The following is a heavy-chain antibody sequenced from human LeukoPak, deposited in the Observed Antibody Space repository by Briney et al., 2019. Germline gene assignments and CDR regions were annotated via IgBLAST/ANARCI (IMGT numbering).Heavy chain of an antibody. CDR3: ARAGAWQIDP. CDR1: GGSISSYY. J-gene: IGHJ5*02. CDR2: IFYTGSS. D-gene: IGHD3-10*01. V-gene: IGHV4-59*01. Sequence: SETLSLTCTVSGGSISSYYWSWIRQPPGKGLEWIGHIFYTGSSNYNPSLKSRVTISLDRSKNQFSLRLTSVTAADTAVYYCARAGAWQIDPWGQGILVTVSS.